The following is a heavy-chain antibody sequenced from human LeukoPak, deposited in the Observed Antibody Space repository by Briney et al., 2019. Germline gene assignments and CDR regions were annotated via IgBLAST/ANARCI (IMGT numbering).Heavy chain of an antibody. V-gene: IGHV4-39*07. CDR1: GVSIRSSYYY. CDR2: IYDSGST. D-gene: IGHD3-22*01. J-gene: IGHJ4*02. Sequence: SETLSLTCTVSGVSIRSSYYYWGWIRQPPGKGLEWIGSIYDSGSTYYNPSLKSRVTISVDTPKNQFSLKLSSVTAADTAVYYCARGTYYYDSSGYKGFNYFDYWGQGTLVTVSS. CDR3: ARGTYYYDSSGYKGFNYFDY.